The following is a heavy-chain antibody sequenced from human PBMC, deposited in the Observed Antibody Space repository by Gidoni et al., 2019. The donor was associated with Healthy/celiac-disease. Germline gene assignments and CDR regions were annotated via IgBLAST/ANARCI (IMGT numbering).Heavy chain of an antibody. D-gene: IGHD2-15*01. V-gene: IGHV4-34*01. CDR1: GGSFSGYY. CDR3: ARGVCSGGSCYED. CDR2: INHSGST. J-gene: IGHJ1*01. Sequence: QVQLQQWGAGLLKPSETLALTCAVDGGSFSGYYWSWIRQPPGKGLEWIGEINHSGSTNYNPSLKSRVTISVDTSKNQFSLKLSSVTAADTAVYYCARGVCSGGSCYEDWGQGTLVAVSS.